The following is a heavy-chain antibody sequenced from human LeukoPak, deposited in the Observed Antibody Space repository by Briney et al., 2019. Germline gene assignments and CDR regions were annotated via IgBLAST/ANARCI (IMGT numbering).Heavy chain of an antibody. V-gene: IGHV3-33*01. J-gene: IGHJ4*02. D-gene: IGHD3-10*01. Sequence: GGSLRLSCAASGFTFSSYGMHWVRQAPGKGLEWVALIWYDGSDNYYADSVKGRFTISRDNSKNTLHLQMNSLRAEDTAVYYCARGRVVIPEGPDYWGQGTLVTVSS. CDR1: GFTFSSYG. CDR3: ARGRVVIPEGPDY. CDR2: IWYDGSDN.